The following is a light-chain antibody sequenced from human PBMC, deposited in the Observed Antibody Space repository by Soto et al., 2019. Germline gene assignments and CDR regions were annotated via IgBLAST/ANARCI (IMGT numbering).Light chain of an antibody. CDR3: LQYDNWPPF. CDR1: QSVSSN. V-gene: IGKV3-15*01. CDR2: GAS. J-gene: IGKJ4*01. Sequence: EIVMTQSPATLSASPGERATLSCRASQSVSSNLAWYQQKPGQAPRLLIYGASTRATSCPARFSGSGSGTEFTLTVSSLQSEDFAVYYCLQYDNWPPFFGGGTKVEIK.